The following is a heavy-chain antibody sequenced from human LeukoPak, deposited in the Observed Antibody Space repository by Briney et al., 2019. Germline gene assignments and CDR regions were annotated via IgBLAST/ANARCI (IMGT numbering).Heavy chain of an antibody. Sequence: SETLSLTCTVSGGSISSYYWSWIRQPPGKGLEWIGYIYYSGSTNYNPSLKSRVTISVDTSKNQFSLKLSSVTAADTAVYYCARGDIVVVPATGGDYYYYYMDVWGKGTTVTVSS. CDR3: ARGDIVVVPATGGDYYYYYMDV. V-gene: IGHV4-59*12. J-gene: IGHJ6*03. CDR1: GGSISSYY. D-gene: IGHD2-2*01. CDR2: IYYSGST.